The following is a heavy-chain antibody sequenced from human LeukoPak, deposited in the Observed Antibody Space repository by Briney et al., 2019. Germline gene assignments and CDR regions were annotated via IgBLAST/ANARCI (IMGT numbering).Heavy chain of an antibody. CDR1: GFTVSSNY. V-gene: IGHV3-66*01. J-gene: IGHJ4*02. CDR2: IYSGGNT. Sequence: XGSLRLSCAASGFTVSSNYMSWVRQAPEKGLEWVSIIYSGGNTYYSDSVKGRFTISRDNSKNTLYLQMSSLRAEDTAVYYCARGSDSSGYYYFDYWGQGTLVTVSS. D-gene: IGHD3-22*01. CDR3: ARGSDSSGYYYFDY.